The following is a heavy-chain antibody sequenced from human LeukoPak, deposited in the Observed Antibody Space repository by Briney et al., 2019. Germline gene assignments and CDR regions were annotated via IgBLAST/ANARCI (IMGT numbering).Heavy chain of an antibody. CDR1: GFTFNRYW. CDR2: INSDGSST. J-gene: IGHJ4*02. CDR3: ARGRGTIYMFDY. Sequence: GGSLRLSCAASGFTFNRYWMHWVRQDPGKGLACVSRINSDGSSTTYADSVKGRFTISRDNARNTLYLQMNSLRAEDTAVYYCARGRGTIYMFDYWGQGTLVTVSS. D-gene: IGHD2/OR15-2a*01. V-gene: IGHV3-74*01.